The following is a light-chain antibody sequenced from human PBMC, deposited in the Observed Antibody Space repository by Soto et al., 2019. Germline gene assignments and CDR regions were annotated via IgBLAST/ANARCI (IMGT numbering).Light chain of an antibody. Sequence: QSVLTQPPSVSGAPGQRVTISCTGSSSNIGAGYDVYWYQHLPGTAPKLLMYGNSNRPSGVPDRFSGSKSGTSASLAITGLQAEDESDYYCQSYDSSLSGVVFGGGTKLTVL. CDR1: SSNIGAGYD. V-gene: IGLV1-40*01. J-gene: IGLJ2*01. CDR3: QSYDSSLSGVV. CDR2: GNS.